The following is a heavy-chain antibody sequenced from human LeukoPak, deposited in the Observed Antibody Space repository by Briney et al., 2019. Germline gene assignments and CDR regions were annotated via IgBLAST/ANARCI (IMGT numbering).Heavy chain of an antibody. J-gene: IGHJ4*02. D-gene: IGHD1-26*01. V-gene: IGHV1-69*15. CDR2: IIPIFGTA. Sequence: GSSVKVSCKASVGTFSSYAISWVRQAPGQGLEWMGRIIPIFGTANYAQKFQGRPTITPDESTSKAYMELNRLTARDSAVSYCARNPVRYSGSYHGGGFDYWGQGTLVTVSS. CDR3: ARNPVRYSGSYHGGGFDY. CDR1: VGTFSSYA.